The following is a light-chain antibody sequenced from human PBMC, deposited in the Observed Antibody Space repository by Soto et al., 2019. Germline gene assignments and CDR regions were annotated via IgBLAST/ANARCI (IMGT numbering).Light chain of an antibody. CDR2: WAS. J-gene: IGKJ1*01. CDR3: QQYYSPPWT. V-gene: IGKV4-1*01. CDR1: QSILYNSNNKNY. Sequence: DIVMTQSPDSLAVSLGERATINCKSSQSILYNSNNKNYLAWYQQKPGQPPKLLIYWASTRESGVPDRFSGSGSGTDFTLTISSVQAEDVAVYHCQQYYSPPWTFGQGTKVEI.